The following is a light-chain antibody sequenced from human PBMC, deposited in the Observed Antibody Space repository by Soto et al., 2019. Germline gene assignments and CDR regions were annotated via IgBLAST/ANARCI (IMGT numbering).Light chain of an antibody. CDR3: SSFTTISTVV. CDR2: GVS. V-gene: IGLV2-14*01. J-gene: IGLJ2*01. Sequence: QSVLTQPASVSGSPGQSITISCTGTSSDVGTYNYVSWYQQHPGKAPKLMIYGVSNRPSGVSDRFSGSKSGNTASLTISGLQAEDEADYYCSSFTTISTVVFGGGTKLTVL. CDR1: SSDVGTYNY.